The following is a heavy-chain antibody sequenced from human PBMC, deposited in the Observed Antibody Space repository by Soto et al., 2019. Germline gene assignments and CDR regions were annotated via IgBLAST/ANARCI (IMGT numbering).Heavy chain of an antibody. D-gene: IGHD2-2*01. V-gene: IGHV1-46*01. Sequence: QVHLVQSGAEVKRPGASVKISCRTSGYTFTPYYIYWVRQAPGQGLEWMGIINPIGGSTTYPQKFQGRVTMTRDTPTSTVYLDLGSLSSEDTAVYYCARGHTAADHWGQGTLVTVSS. CDR2: INPIGGST. CDR1: GYTFTPYY. CDR3: ARGHTAADH. J-gene: IGHJ4*02.